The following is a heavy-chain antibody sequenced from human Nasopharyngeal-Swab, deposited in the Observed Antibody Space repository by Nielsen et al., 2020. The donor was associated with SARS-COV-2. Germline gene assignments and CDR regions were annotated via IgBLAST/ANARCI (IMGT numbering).Heavy chain of an antibody. CDR3: ARDAPILYDSSGYYYADYFDY. CDR1: GFTFSTYS. V-gene: IGHV3-48*02. Sequence: GESLKISCAASGFTFSTYSMNWVRQAPGQGLEWVSYISSSSSTIYYADSVKGRFTISRDNAKNSLYLQMNSLRDEDTAVYYCARDAPILYDSSGYYYADYFDYWGQGTLVTVSS. J-gene: IGHJ4*02. D-gene: IGHD3-22*01. CDR2: ISSSSSTI.